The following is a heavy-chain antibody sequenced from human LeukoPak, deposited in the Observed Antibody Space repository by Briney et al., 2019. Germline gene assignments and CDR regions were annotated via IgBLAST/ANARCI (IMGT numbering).Heavy chain of an antibody. CDR2: ITYSGST. Sequence: PSETLSLTCTVSGGSMNSYFWSWIRQPPGKGLGWVGYITYSGSTNYNPSLKSRVTISVDTSKNQFSLKLSSVTAADTAVYYCTKSMVRGTPLRWFDPWGQGTLVTVSS. CDR3: TKSMVRGTPLRWFDP. V-gene: IGHV4-59*01. J-gene: IGHJ5*02. CDR1: GGSMNSYF. D-gene: IGHD3-10*01.